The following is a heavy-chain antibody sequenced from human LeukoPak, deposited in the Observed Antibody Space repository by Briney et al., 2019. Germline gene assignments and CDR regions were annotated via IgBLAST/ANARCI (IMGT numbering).Heavy chain of an antibody. Sequence: QTGGSLRLSCAASGFTFSAYWMHWVRQAPGKGLVWVSRHKSDGSSTRYADSVKGRFTISRDNAKNTLYLQMNSLRAEDTAVYYCAKDLHYGSADYWGQGTLVTVSS. CDR1: GFTFSAYW. CDR2: HKSDGSST. D-gene: IGHD3-10*01. J-gene: IGHJ4*02. V-gene: IGHV3-74*01. CDR3: AKDLHYGSADY.